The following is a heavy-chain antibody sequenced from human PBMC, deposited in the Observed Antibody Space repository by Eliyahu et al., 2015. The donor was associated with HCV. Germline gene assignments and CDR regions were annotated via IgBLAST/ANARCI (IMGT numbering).Heavy chain of an antibody. CDR2: INYSGTS. Sequence: QLQLQESGPGLVKPSETLSLXCTVSGAXXSXFPYYWGXIRQPPGRGLEWIGNINYSGTSYYNPSLKSRLTISIDTSKNQFSLRLSSVTAADTAVYYCARHSPHTLTRLRPDDYWGQGSLVTVSS. D-gene: IGHD6-25*01. V-gene: IGHV4-39*01. J-gene: IGHJ4*02. CDR3: ARHSPHTLTRLRPDDY. CDR1: GAXXSXFPYY.